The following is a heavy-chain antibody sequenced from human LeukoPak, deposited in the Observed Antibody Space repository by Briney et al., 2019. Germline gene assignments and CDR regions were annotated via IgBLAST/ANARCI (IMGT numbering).Heavy chain of an antibody. V-gene: IGHV1-24*01. CDR2: FDPEDGKT. D-gene: IGHD2-21*01. CDR1: GYTLTELS. J-gene: IGHJ3*02. Sequence: ASVKVSCKVSGYTLTELSMHWVRQAPGKGLEWMGGFDPEDGKTIYAQKFQGRVTMTEDTSTDTAYMELSSLRSEDTAVYYCATADFVVVIAPHAFDIWGQGTMVTVSS. CDR3: ATADFVVVIAPHAFDI.